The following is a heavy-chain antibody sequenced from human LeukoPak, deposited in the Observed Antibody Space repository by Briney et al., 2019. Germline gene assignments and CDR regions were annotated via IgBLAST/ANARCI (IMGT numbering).Heavy chain of an antibody. CDR3: AKASAMIVVVSKHFDY. J-gene: IGHJ4*02. CDR1: GFTYSSYA. V-gene: IGHV3-23*01. Sequence: GGSLRLSCAASGFTYSSYAMSWVRQAPGKGLKWVSAISGSGGSTYYADSVKGRFTISRDNSKNTLYLQMNSLRAEDTAVYYCAKASAMIVVVSKHFDYWGQGTLVTVSS. D-gene: IGHD3-22*01. CDR2: ISGSGGST.